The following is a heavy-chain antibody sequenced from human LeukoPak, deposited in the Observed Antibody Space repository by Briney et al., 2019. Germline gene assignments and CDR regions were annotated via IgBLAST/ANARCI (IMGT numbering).Heavy chain of an antibody. J-gene: IGHJ5*02. CDR2: INPNSGGT. Sequence: PGASVKVSCKASGYTFTGYYMHWVRQAPGQGLEWMGWINPNSGGTNYAQKFQGRVTMTRDTSISTAYMELSRLRSDDTAVYYCARVSMVRGVIITYNWFDPWGQGTLVTVSS. D-gene: IGHD3-10*01. V-gene: IGHV1-2*02. CDR1: GYTFTGYY. CDR3: ARVSMVRGVIITYNWFDP.